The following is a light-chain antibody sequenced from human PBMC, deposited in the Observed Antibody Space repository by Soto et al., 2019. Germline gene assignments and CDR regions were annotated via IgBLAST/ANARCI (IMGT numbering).Light chain of an antibody. V-gene: IGKV3-11*01. J-gene: IGKJ3*01. CDR2: DAS. Sequence: IVFTQSPATLSLSPGERATLSCRASQRVSSYLAWYQQKPGQAPRLLIYDASNRATGIPARFSGSGSGTDFTLTISSLEPEDFAVYYCQQRSNWPPSTFGPGTKVDIK. CDR3: QQRSNWPPST. CDR1: QRVSSY.